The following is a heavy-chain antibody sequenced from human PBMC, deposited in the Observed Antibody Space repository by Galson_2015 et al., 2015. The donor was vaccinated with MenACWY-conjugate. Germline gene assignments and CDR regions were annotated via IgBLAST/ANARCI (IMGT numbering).Heavy chain of an antibody. D-gene: IGHD6-19*01. J-gene: IGHJ4*02. CDR3: ARDGEKQWLAFDY. CDR2: TYYRSKWYH. V-gene: IGHV6-1*01. Sequence: CAISGDSVSSDSAAWNWIRQSPSRGLEWLGRTYYRSKWYHDYAVSVRSRITINPDTSKNQFSLQLNSVTPEDTAVYYCARDGEKQWLAFDYWGQGTLVTVSS. CDR1: GDSVSSDSAA.